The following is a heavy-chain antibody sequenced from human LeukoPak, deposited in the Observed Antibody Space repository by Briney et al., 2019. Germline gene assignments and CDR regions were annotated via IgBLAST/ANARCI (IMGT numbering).Heavy chain of an antibody. CDR3: ARNDAFDI. CDR2: IIPIFGTA. CDR1: GYTFTSYG. V-gene: IGHV1-69*13. J-gene: IGHJ3*02. Sequence: SVKVSCKASGYTFTSYGISWVRQAPGQGLEWMGGIIPIFGTANYAQKFQGRVTITADESTSTAYMELSSLRSEDTAVYYCARNDAFDIWGQGTMVTVSS.